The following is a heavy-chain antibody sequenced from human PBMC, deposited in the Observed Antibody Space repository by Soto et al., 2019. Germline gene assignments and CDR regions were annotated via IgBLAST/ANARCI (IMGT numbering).Heavy chain of an antibody. V-gene: IGHV3-30-3*01. CDR2: ISYDGSNK. J-gene: IGHJ3*02. D-gene: IGHD4-17*01. Sequence: WWSLRLSCAASGFTFISYAMHWGRQAPGKWLEWVAVISYDGSNKYYADSVKGRFTISRDNSKNTLYLQMNSLRAEDTAVYYCARERLRGSAFDIWGQGTMVTVSS. CDR3: ARERLRGSAFDI. CDR1: GFTFISYA.